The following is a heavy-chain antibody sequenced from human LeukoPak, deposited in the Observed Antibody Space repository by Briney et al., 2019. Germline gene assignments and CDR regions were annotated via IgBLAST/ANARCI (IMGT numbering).Heavy chain of an antibody. Sequence: PSETLSLTCTVSGGSISSGGYYWSWIRQHPGMGLEWIGYINYSGSTYYNPSLKSRLTISVDKSKNQFSLNLSSVTAADTAMYYCASSGHTPPGAFDIWGQGTMVTVSS. CDR1: GGSISSGGYY. D-gene: IGHD3-10*01. V-gene: IGHV4-31*09. J-gene: IGHJ3*02. CDR2: INYSGST. CDR3: ASSGHTPPGAFDI.